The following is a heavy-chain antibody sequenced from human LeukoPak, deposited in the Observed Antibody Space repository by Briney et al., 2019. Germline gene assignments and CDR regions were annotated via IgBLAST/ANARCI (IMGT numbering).Heavy chain of an antibody. CDR3: ARDAVSTTTAGGIDY. CDR2: ISAYSGYT. J-gene: IGHJ4*02. D-gene: IGHD5/OR15-5a*01. V-gene: IGHV1-18*01. Sequence: ASVEVSCKASGYTVTNYGISGVRQAPGQGLEGMGWISAYSGYTHYAYKIQGRVTVTTEASPNTAYMELRSRTSSDTDVYYCARDAVSTTTAGGIDYCGEGSLVTVSS. CDR1: GYTVTNYG.